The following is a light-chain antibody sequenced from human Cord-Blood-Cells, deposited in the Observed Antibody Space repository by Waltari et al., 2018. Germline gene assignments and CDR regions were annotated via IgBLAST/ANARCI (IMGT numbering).Light chain of an antibody. CDR3: QQYDNLPPVVT. V-gene: IGKV1-33*01. J-gene: IGKJ3*01. Sequence: DIQMTQSPSSLSASVGDRVTITCQASQDISNYLNWYQQKPGKAPKLLIYDASNLETGVPSRFSGSGSGTDFTFTISSLQPEEIATYYCQQYDNLPPVVTFGPGTKVDIK. CDR2: DAS. CDR1: QDISNY.